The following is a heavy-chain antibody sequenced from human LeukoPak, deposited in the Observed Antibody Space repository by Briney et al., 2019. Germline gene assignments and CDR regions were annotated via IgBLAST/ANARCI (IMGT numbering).Heavy chain of an antibody. D-gene: IGHD2-21*01. CDR2: ISGDGGST. J-gene: IGHJ6*02. V-gene: IGHV3-43*02. CDR1: GFTFDDYA. Sequence: GGSLRLSCAASGFTFDDYAMHWVRQAPGKGLEWVSLISGDGGSTYYADSVKGLFTISRDNSKNSLYLQMNSLRTEDTALYYCAKDILDCGGDCYPYGMDVWGQGTTVTVSS. CDR3: AKDILDCGGDCYPYGMDV.